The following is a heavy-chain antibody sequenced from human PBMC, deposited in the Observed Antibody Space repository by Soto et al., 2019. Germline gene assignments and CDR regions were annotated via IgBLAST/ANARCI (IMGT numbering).Heavy chain of an antibody. Sequence: QVQLVQSGAVVKKPGSSVKVSCKASGGTFSSYSINWVRQAPGQGLEWMGEIIPIFGTANYAQKIQGRVTITADESTSTAYMELSSLRSEDTAVYYCARDGGRHSGGIDYWGQGTLVTVSS. V-gene: IGHV1-69*01. CDR3: ARDGGRHSGGIDY. D-gene: IGHD1-26*01. CDR1: GGTFSSYS. CDR2: IIPIFGTA. J-gene: IGHJ4*02.